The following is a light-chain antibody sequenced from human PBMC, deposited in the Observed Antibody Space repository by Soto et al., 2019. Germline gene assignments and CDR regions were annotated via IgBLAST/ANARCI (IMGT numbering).Light chain of an antibody. V-gene: IGKV1-5*01. CDR3: QHYNSYSEA. J-gene: IGKJ1*01. Sequence: DIQMTQSPSTLSASVGDRVTITCRASQSISVWLAWYQQKPGKAPKLLIYDASNLEGGVPSRFSGSGSGTEFTLTITTLQPDDFATYYCQHYNSYSEAFGQGTKVDIK. CDR2: DAS. CDR1: QSISVW.